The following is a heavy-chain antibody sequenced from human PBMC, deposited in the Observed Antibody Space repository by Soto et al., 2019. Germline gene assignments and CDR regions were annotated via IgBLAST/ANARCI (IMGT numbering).Heavy chain of an antibody. J-gene: IGHJ4*02. CDR3: ARSSGSSWYLSDPFDY. Sequence: QVQLVESGGGVVQPGRSLRLSCAASGFTFSSYGMHWVRQAPGKGLEWMAVIWYDGSNKYYADSVKGRFTISRDNSKNTLYLQMNSLRAEDTAVYYCARSSGSSWYLSDPFDYWGQGTLVTVSS. D-gene: IGHD6-13*01. CDR2: IWYDGSNK. CDR1: GFTFSSYG. V-gene: IGHV3-33*01.